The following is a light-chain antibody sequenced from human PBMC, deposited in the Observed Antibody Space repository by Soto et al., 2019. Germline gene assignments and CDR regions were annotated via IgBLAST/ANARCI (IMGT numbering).Light chain of an antibody. V-gene: IGKV3-20*01. CDR2: RTS. Sequence: EIVLTQSPGTLSLSPGERATLSCRASQSVSSSYLAWYQQKPGQAPRLLIYRTSNRATGIPDRFSGSGSGTDFTLTISRLEPEDFATYYCQQSFASLRTFGQGTTVEI. J-gene: IGKJ1*01. CDR3: QQSFASLRT. CDR1: QSVSSSY.